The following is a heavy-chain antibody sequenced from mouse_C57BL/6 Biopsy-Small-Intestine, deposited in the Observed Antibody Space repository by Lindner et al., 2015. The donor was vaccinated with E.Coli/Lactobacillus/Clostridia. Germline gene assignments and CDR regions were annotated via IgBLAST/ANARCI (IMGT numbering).Heavy chain of an antibody. CDR1: GYTFTSFS. J-gene: IGHJ2*01. CDR2: IYPRSGNT. V-gene: IGHV1-81*01. CDR3: AGHYYYGSNYENFDS. D-gene: IGHD1-1*01. Sequence: VQLQESGAELARPGASVKLSCKASGYTFTSFSISWVKQRTGQGLEWIGEIYPRSGNTYYNEKFKAMATLTADKSSSTAYMELRSLTSEDSAVYFCAGHYYYGSNYENFDSWGQGTTLTVSS.